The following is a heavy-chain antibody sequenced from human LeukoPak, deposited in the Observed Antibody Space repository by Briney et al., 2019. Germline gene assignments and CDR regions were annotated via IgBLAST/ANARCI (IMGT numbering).Heavy chain of an antibody. Sequence: GGSLRLSCAASGFTFSSYSMNWVRQAPRKGLEWVSSISTSSSYIYYADSVKGRLTISRDNAKNSLFLQKDSLRAEDTAVYYWSRGKGGGDYWGQGTLVTVSS. CDR1: GFTFSSYS. V-gene: IGHV3-21*01. J-gene: IGHJ4*02. CDR3: SRGKGGGDY. D-gene: IGHD2-15*01. CDR2: ISTSSSYI.